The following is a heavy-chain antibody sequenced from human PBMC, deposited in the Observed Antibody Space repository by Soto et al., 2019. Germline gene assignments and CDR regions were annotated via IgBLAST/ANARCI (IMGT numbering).Heavy chain of an antibody. V-gene: IGHV1-18*01. J-gene: IGHJ4*02. CDR1: GYPFSSYF. CDR2: ISAYNGNT. Sequence: QVQLVQSGAEVKKPGASVKVSCKASGYPFSSYFISWVRQAPGQGLEWMGWISAYNGNTNYAQNLQGRVTMTTDTSTSTADMELRSLRSDDTAVYYCARDLPPVDYWGQGTLVTVSS. CDR3: ARDLPPVDY.